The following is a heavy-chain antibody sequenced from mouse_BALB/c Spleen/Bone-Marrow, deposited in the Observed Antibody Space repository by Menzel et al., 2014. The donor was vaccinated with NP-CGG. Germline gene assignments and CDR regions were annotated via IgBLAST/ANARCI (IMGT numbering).Heavy chain of an antibody. V-gene: IGHV1S22*01. CDR2: IYPGSGST. CDR3: TNHYFDY. Sequence: LQQPGSELVRPGASVKLSCKASGYTFTSYWMHWVKQRPGQGLEWIGNIYPGSGSTNYDEKFKSKATLTVDTSSSTAYTQLSSLTSEDSAVYYCTNHYFDYWGQGTTLTVSS. CDR1: GYTFTSYW. J-gene: IGHJ2*01.